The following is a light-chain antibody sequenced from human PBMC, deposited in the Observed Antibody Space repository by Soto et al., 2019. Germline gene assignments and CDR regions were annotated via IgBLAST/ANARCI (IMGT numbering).Light chain of an antibody. CDR3: QQYNTWSSIT. CDR2: GVS. J-gene: IGKJ5*01. CDR1: ETISRN. Sequence: EIVMTQSPATLSVSPGERVTLSCRASETISRNLAWYQQKPGQAPSLLMYGVSTRATGIPARFSGSGSGTVFTLTISSLQSEDFAVYYCQQYNTWSSITFGQGTRLEIK. V-gene: IGKV3-15*01.